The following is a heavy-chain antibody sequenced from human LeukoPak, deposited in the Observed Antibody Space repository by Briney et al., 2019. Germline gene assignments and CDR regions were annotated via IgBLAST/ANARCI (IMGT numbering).Heavy chain of an antibody. V-gene: IGHV3-48*01. D-gene: IGHD6-13*01. Sequence: GSLRLSCAASGFTFSSYSMNWVRQAPGKGLEWVSYITTSSDTIYYADSVKGRFTISRDNAKNSLYLQMNSLRAEDTAVYYCAKDRGAAAGPYYFDYWGQGTLVTVSA. J-gene: IGHJ4*02. CDR2: ITTSSDTI. CDR3: AKDRGAAAGPYYFDY. CDR1: GFTFSSYS.